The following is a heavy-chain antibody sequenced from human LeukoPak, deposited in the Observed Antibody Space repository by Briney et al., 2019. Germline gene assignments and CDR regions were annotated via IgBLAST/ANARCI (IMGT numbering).Heavy chain of an antibody. D-gene: IGHD6-19*01. V-gene: IGHV4-59*01. CDR1: GGSISSYY. CDR2: IYYSGST. Sequence: KPSETLSLTCTVSGGSISSYYWSWIRQPPGKGLEWIGYIYYSGSTNYNPSLKSRVTISVDTSKNQFSLKLSSVTAADTAVYYCARVGWYSSGWYYFDYWGQGTPVTVSS. CDR3: ARVGWYSSGWYYFDY. J-gene: IGHJ4*02.